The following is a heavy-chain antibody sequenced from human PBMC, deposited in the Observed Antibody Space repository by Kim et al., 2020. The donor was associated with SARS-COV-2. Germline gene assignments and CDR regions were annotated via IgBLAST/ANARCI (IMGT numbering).Heavy chain of an antibody. CDR3: ARYYLTTVTTLGAFDI. CDR2: IKQDGSEK. J-gene: IGHJ3*02. CDR1: GFTFSSYW. D-gene: IGHD4-17*01. V-gene: IGHV3-7*03. Sequence: GGSLRLSCAASGFTFSSYWMGWVRQAPGKGLEWVANIKQDGSEKYYVDSVKGRFTISRDNAKNSLYLQMNSLRAEDTAVYYCARYYLTTVTTLGAFDIWGQGTMVTVSS.